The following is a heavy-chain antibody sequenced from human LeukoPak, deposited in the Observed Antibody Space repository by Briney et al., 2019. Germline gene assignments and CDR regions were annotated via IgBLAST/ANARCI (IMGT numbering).Heavy chain of an antibody. CDR2: ISYDGSNK. CDR1: GFTFSSYG. V-gene: IGHV3-30*03. J-gene: IGHJ4*02. Sequence: GRSLRLSCAASGFTFSSYGMHWVRQAPGKGLEWVAVISYDGSNKYYADSVKGRFTISRDNSKNTLYLQMNSLRAEDTAVYYCARNRASLDYWGQGALVTVSS. CDR3: ARNRASLDY. D-gene: IGHD2/OR15-2a*01.